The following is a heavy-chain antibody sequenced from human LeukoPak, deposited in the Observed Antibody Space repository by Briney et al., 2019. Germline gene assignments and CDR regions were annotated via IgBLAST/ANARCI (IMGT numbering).Heavy chain of an antibody. D-gene: IGHD1-1*01. V-gene: IGHV4-34*01. CDR2: IHPSGST. Sequence: SETLSLTCGVYGGSFSGFYWSWIRQAPGKGLEWVGEIHPSGSTDYNPSLKSRVTISVDTSKNQSSLKVTSVIVADTAVYYCSRGLDMYKSGIDWGQGTLVTVSS. J-gene: IGHJ4*02. CDR1: GGSFSGFY. CDR3: SRGLDMYKSGID.